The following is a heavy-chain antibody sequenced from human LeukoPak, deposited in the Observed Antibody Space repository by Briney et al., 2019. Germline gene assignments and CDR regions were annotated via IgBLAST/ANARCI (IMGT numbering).Heavy chain of an antibody. CDR1: GYTFTGYY. Sequence: ASGKVSCKASGYTFTGYYMHWVRQAPGQGLEWMGWINPNSGGTNYAQKFQGRVTMTRDTSISTAYMELSRLRSDDTAVYYCARDRDSSSWYFPDYWGQGTLVTVSS. J-gene: IGHJ4*02. CDR3: ARDRDSSSWYFPDY. CDR2: INPNSGGT. D-gene: IGHD6-13*01. V-gene: IGHV1-2*02.